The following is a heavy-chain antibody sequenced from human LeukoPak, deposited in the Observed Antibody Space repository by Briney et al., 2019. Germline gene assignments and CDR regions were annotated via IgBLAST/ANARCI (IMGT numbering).Heavy chain of an antibody. D-gene: IGHD5-18*01. CDR3: ARDPTDTAMVTGDC. V-gene: IGHV3-48*01. J-gene: IGHJ4*02. Sequence: GGSLRLSCAASGFTFSSYSMNWVRQAPGKGLEWVSYISSSSSTIYYADSVKGRFTISRDNAKNSLYLQMNSLRAEDTAVYYCARDPTDTAMVTGDCWGQGTLVTVSS. CDR2: ISSSSSTI. CDR1: GFTFSSYS.